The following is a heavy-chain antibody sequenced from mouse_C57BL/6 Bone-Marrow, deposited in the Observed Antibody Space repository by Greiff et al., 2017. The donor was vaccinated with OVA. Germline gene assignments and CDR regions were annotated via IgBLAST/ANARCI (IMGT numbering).Heavy chain of an antibody. CDR1: GYTFTSYW. CDR3: ARDYYGSSYRRFAY. J-gene: IGHJ3*01. V-gene: IGHV1-59*01. Sequence: QVQLQQPGAELVRPGTSVKLSCKASGYTFTSYWMHWVKQRPGQGLEWIGVIDPSDSYTNYNQKFKGKATLTVDTSSSTAYMQLSSLTSEDSAVYYCARDYYGSSYRRFAYWGQGTLVTVAA. D-gene: IGHD1-1*01. CDR2: IDPSDSYT.